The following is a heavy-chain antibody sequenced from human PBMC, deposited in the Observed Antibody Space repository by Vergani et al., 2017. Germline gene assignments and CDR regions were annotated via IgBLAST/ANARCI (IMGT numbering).Heavy chain of an antibody. CDR1: GFTFNNSN. Sequence: QVQLVESGGGVVQPGESLRLSCAASTSGFTFNNSNMHWVRQAPGKGLEWVAFLRYDDSRNKYYAASVQGRFIISRDNSKNTVFLQMNSLRPEDTALYYCAKDFVPGRAFDIWGQGTMVTVSS. V-gene: IGHV3-30*02. CDR3: AKDFVPGRAFDI. CDR2: LRYDDSRNK. J-gene: IGHJ3*02.